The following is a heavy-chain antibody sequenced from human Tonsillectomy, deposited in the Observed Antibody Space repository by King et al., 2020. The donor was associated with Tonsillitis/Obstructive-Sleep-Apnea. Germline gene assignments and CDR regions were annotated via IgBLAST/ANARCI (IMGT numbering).Heavy chain of an antibody. D-gene: IGHD3-9*01. J-gene: IGHJ4*02. Sequence: VQLVESGGGLVKPGGSLRLSCAASGFTFSNAWMSWVRQAPRKGLEWVGRIKSTADGGTRDYAAPVKGRFTISRDDSKDTLYLQMNSLKTEDTAVYYCTTDIXTGXPFDYWGQGTLVTVSS. CDR3: TTDIXTGXPFDY. CDR2: IKSTADGGTR. V-gene: IGHV3-15*01. CDR1: GFTFSNAW.